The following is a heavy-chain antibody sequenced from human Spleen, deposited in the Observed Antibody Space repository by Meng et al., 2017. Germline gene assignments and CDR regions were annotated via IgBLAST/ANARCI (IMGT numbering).Heavy chain of an antibody. D-gene: IGHD3-16*01. V-gene: IGHV4-61*02. CDR2: IYISGST. CDR1: GGSINSGSYF. J-gene: IGHJ3*01. CDR3: VGLRPSAFDF. Sequence: SETLSLTCTVSGGSINSGSYFWSWIRQPAGKGLEWIGRIYISGSTNYNSSLKSRVTMSIDTSRNWFSLNLSSVTAADTAVYYCVGLRPSAFDFWGQGAMVTVSS.